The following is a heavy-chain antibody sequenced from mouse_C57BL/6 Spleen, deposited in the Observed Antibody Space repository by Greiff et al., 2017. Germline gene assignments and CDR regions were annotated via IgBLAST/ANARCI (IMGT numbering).Heavy chain of an antibody. Sequence: VQLQQSGAELVRPGASVTLSCKASGYTFTDYEMHWVKQTPVHGLDWIGAIDPETGGTASNQKFKGKAILTADKSSSTAYMEPRSLTSEDSAVYYCTRESDIYYGNFFDYWGQGTTRTVSS. CDR2: IDPETGGT. CDR1: GYTFTDYE. D-gene: IGHD2-1*01. CDR3: TRESDIYYGNFFDY. J-gene: IGHJ2*01. V-gene: IGHV1-15*01.